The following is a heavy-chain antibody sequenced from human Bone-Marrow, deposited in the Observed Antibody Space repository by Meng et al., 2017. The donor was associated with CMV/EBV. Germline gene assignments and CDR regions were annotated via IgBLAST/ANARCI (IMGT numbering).Heavy chain of an antibody. J-gene: IGHJ4*02. V-gene: IGHV4-59*01. CDR2: IYYSGRT. CDR1: GGSISSYY. D-gene: IGHD5-24*01. CDR3: AREVRKRWLQLHYFDY. Sequence: SETLSLTCTVSGGSISSYYWSWIRQPPGKGLEWIGYIYYSGRTNYNPSLKSRVTISVDTSKNQFSLKLSSVTAADTAVYYCAREVRKRWLQLHYFDYWGQGTLVAVSS.